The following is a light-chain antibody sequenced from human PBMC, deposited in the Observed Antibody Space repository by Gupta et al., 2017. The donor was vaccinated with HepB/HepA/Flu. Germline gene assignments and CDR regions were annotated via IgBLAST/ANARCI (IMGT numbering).Light chain of an antibody. Sequence: QSPLTHPPSWSRSPGQPVTISCTGTSSHVGGYNYVSWYQQHPGKAPKLMIYEYSKRPSGVPDRFSGSKSGTTASLRVSGLQAGDEADYYCSSYEGSQSCPVFGAGTKLTVL. CDR2: EYS. J-gene: IGLJ2*01. CDR3: SSYEGSQSCPV. V-gene: IGLV2-8*01. CDR1: SSHVGGYNY.